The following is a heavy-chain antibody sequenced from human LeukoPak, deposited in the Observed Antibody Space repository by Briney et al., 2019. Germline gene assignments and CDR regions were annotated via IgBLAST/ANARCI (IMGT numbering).Heavy chain of an antibody. CDR1: GGSISSGDYY. Sequence: SETLSLTCTVSGGSISSGDYYWSWIRQPPGKGLEWIGEINHSGSTNYNPSLKSRVTISVDTSKNQFSLKLSSVTAADTAVYYCARHRAYYYYYYGMDVWGQGTTVTVSS. CDR3: ARHRAYYYYYYGMDV. J-gene: IGHJ6*02. V-gene: IGHV4-39*01. CDR2: INHSGST.